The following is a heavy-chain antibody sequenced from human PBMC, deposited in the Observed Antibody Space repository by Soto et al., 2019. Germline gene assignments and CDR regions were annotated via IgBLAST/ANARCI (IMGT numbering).Heavy chain of an antibody. CDR1: GGSVNSGNYY. CDR3: ARVERGTATTVVDAFDI. D-gene: IGHD1-1*01. CDR2: MSHSGGT. J-gene: IGHJ3*02. V-gene: IGHV4-34*01. Sequence: QVQLQQWGAGLLKPSETLSLTCAVFGGSVNSGNYYWSWIRQPPGKGLEWIGEMSHSGGTHFNPSLKSRVTITVDTSKNQFSLKTSSVTAADTALYYCARVERGTATTVVDAFDIWGPGTMVTVSS.